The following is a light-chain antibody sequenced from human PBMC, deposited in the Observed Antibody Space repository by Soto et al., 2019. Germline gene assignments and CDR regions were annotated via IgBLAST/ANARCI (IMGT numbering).Light chain of an antibody. Sequence: EIVLTQSPGTLSLSPGERATLSCRASQSVSSSYLAWYQQKPGQAPRLLIYGASTRAAGIPDRFSGSGSGTEFTLTISRLEPEDFAVYYCQQYGSSPWWTFGQGTKVDIK. CDR2: GAS. CDR3: QQYGSSPWWT. V-gene: IGKV3-20*01. CDR1: QSVSSSY. J-gene: IGKJ1*01.